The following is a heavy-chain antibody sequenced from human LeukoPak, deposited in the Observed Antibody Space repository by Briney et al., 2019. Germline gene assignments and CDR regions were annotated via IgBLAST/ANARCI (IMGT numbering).Heavy chain of an antibody. J-gene: IGHJ3*02. CDR3: ARADQGLLFGAIDI. V-gene: IGHV3-23*01. Sequence: GGSLRLSCAAPGFTFTSYAMSWVGQAPGKGLEGVSAIIGSGGSTYYADSVKGPFTNSRDNSKNTLYLQMNSLRAEDTAVYYCARADQGLLFGAIDIWGQGTMVTVSS. CDR2: IIGSGGST. D-gene: IGHD2-2*01. CDR1: GFTFTSYA.